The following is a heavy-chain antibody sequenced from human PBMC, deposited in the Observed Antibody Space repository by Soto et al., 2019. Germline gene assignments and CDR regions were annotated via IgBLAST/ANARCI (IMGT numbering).Heavy chain of an antibody. V-gene: IGHV3-21*01. CDR3: ARDPTASLITGTAGGDFDY. Sequence: PGGSLRLSCAASGFTFSSYSMNWVRQAPGKGLEWVSSISSSSSYIYYADSVKGRFTISRDNAKNSLYLQMNSLRAEDTAVYYCARDPTASLITGTAGGDFDYWGQGTLVTVYS. CDR2: ISSSSSYI. CDR1: GFTFSSYS. D-gene: IGHD1-20*01. J-gene: IGHJ4*02.